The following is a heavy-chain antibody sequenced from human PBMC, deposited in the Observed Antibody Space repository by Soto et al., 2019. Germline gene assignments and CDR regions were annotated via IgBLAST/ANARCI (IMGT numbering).Heavy chain of an antibody. CDR3: ARVVAGTVSRWFDP. CDR2: ISAYNGNT. Sequence: ASVKVSCKXSGYTFTSYGISWVRQAPGQGLEWMGWISAYNGNTNYAQKLQGRVTMTTDTSTSTAYMELRSLRSDDTAVYYCARVVAGTVSRWFDPWGQGTLVTVSS. CDR1: GYTFTSYG. J-gene: IGHJ5*02. V-gene: IGHV1-18*04. D-gene: IGHD2-15*01.